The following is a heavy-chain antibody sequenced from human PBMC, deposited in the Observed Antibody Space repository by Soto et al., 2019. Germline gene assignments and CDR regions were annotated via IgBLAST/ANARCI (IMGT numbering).Heavy chain of an antibody. Sequence: QVQLVQSGAEVKKPGASVKVSCKASGSTFTTYALHWVRQAPGQRLDWLGWINAGNGATKYSEKFQGRVTITRDTSADKAYMRLSSLISEDSAFYYCAKYRNPTIAVAGLFDYWGQGTLATVSS. D-gene: IGHD6-19*01. CDR1: GSTFTTYA. CDR2: INAGNGAT. V-gene: IGHV1-3*01. J-gene: IGHJ4*02. CDR3: AKYRNPTIAVAGLFDY.